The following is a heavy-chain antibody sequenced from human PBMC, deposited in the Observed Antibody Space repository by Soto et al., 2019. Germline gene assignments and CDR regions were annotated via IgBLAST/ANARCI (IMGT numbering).Heavy chain of an antibody. D-gene: IGHD2-2*01. J-gene: IGHJ6*02. V-gene: IGHV4-59*01. CDR2: IYYSEST. CDR3: ARDSIVVVPAASDWYYYYYGMDV. Sequence: SETLSLTCTVAGGSISSYYWSWIRQPPGKGLEWIGYIYYSESTNYNPSLKSRVTISVDTSKNQFSLKLSSVTAADTAVYYCARDSIVVVPAASDWYYYYYGMDVWGQGTTVTVSS. CDR1: GGSISSYY.